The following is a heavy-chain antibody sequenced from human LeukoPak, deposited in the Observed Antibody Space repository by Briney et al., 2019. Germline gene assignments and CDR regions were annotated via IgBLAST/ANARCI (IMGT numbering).Heavy chain of an antibody. Sequence: PSETLSLTCTVSGYSISSGYYWGWIRQPPGKGLEWIGSIYHSGSTYYNPSLKSRVTISVDTSKNQFSLKLSSVTAADTAVYYCAGPAASGEAFEIWGQGTMVTVSS. V-gene: IGHV4-38-2*02. CDR1: GYSISSGYY. D-gene: IGHD2-2*01. CDR2: IYHSGST. CDR3: AGPAASGEAFEI. J-gene: IGHJ3*02.